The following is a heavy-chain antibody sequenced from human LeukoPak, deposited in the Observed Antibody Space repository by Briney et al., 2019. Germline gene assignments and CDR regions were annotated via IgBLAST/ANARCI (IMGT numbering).Heavy chain of an antibody. CDR3: AKVGRDVAAAGPYYFDY. Sequence: GGSLRLSCAASGFTFNNYAMSWVRQAPGKGLEWVSVVSGSGGSTDYADSVKGRFTISRDNSKNILFLQMNSLRAEDTAVYYCAKVGRDVAAAGPYYFDYWGQGTLVTVSS. D-gene: IGHD6-13*01. CDR2: VSGSGGST. J-gene: IGHJ4*02. V-gene: IGHV3-23*01. CDR1: GFTFNNYA.